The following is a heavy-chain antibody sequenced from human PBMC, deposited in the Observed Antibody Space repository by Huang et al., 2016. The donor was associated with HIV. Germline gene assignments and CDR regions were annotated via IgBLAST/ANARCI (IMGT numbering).Heavy chain of an antibody. D-gene: IGHD6-13*01. Sequence: QVQLVESGGGVVQPGRSLRISCAASGFTFSSYGRHGVRPAPGKGLEWVAVIAYDGKTKYYADSVKGRFSISRDNSKTTVYLQLNSLRVEDTAVYYCAKGGSAAAVLDFWGQGTLVTVSS. CDR1: GFTFSSYG. V-gene: IGHV3-30*18. CDR3: AKGGSAAAVLDF. CDR2: IAYDGKTK. J-gene: IGHJ4*02.